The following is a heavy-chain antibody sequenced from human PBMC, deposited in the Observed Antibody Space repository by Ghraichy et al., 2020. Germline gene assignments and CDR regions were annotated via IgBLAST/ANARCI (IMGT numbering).Heavy chain of an antibody. CDR1: GGSFSGYY. CDR3: ARGGIVVVVAAYPTGFDY. Sequence: SETLSLTCAVYGGSFSGYYWSWIRQPPGKGLEWIGEINHSGSTNYNPSLKSRVTISVDTSKNQFSLKLSSVTAADTAVYYCARGGIVVVVAAYPTGFDYWGQGTLVTVSS. CDR2: INHSGST. D-gene: IGHD2-15*01. J-gene: IGHJ4*02. V-gene: IGHV4-34*01.